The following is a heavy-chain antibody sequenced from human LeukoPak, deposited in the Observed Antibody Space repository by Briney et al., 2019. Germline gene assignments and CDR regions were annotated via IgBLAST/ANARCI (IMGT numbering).Heavy chain of an antibody. D-gene: IGHD1-26*01. CDR3: ARLGSGSYYSLSDFDY. J-gene: IGHJ4*02. CDR2: IYPGDSDT. CDR1: GYSFTSYW. Sequence: GESLKISCKGSGYSFTSYWIGWVRQMPGKGLEWMGIIYPGDSDTRYSPSFQGQSTISADKSISTAYLQWSSLKASDTAMYYCARLGSGSYYSLSDFDYWGQGTLVTVSS. V-gene: IGHV5-51*01.